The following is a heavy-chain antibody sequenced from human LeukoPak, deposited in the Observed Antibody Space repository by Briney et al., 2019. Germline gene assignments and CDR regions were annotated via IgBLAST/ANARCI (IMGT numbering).Heavy chain of an antibody. J-gene: IGHJ4*02. V-gene: IGHV1-2*02. CDR2: INPNSGGT. CDR3: AREGGIAVAGTEFDY. CDR1: GYTFTGYY. D-gene: IGHD6-19*01. Sequence: ASVKVSCKASGYTFTGYYMHWVRQAPGQGLEWMGWINPNSGGTNYAQKFQGRVTMTRDTSISTAYMELSRLRSDDTAVYYCAREGGIAVAGTEFDYWGQGTLVTVSS.